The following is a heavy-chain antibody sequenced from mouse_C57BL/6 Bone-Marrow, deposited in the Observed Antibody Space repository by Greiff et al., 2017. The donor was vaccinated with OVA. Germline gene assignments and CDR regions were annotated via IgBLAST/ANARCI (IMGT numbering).Heavy chain of an antibody. D-gene: IGHD1-1*01. CDR1: GYTFTDYY. Sequence: EVQLQQSGPVLVKPGASVKMSCKASGYTFTDYYMNWVKQSHGKSLEWIGVLNPYNGGTSYNQKFKGKATLTVDKSSSTAYMELNSLTSEDSAVYYCARKDYGSSPCDWGQGTTLTVSS. V-gene: IGHV1-19*01. CDR3: ARKDYGSSPCD. J-gene: IGHJ2*01. CDR2: LNPYNGGT.